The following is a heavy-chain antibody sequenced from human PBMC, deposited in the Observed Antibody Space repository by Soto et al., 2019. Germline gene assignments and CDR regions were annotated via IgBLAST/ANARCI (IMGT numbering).Heavy chain of an antibody. CDR2: INPNSGGT. D-gene: IGHD2-2*01. Sequence: GASVKVSCKASGYTFTGYYMHWVRQAPGQGREWMGWINPNSGGTNYAQKFRGRVTMTRDTSISTAYMELSRLRSDDTAVYYCARAVIWRYCSSTSCPKYGMDVWGQGTTVTVSS. J-gene: IGHJ6*02. CDR3: ARAVIWRYCSSTSCPKYGMDV. CDR1: GYTFTGYY. V-gene: IGHV1-2*02.